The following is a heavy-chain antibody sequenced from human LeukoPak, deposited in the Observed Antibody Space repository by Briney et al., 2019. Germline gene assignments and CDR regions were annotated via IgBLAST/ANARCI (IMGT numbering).Heavy chain of an antibody. CDR3: ARGGGIYGLWDY. CDR1: GFTFSSYW. V-gene: IGHV3-74*03. D-gene: IGHD1-26*01. J-gene: IGHJ4*02. CDR2: IYSDGSSY. Sequence: PGGSLRLSSAASGFTFSSYWMHWVRQAPGKGLVWVSRIYSDGSSYTADSVKGRFTISRDNAKDTLYLQMNSLRVEDTAVYYCARGGGIYGLWDYWGQGTLVTVSS.